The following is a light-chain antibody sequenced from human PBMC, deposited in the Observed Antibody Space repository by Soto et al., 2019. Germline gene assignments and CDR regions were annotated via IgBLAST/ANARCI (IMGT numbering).Light chain of an antibody. Sequence: SALTQPPSTSGSPGQSVAISCTGTTTDVGAYDCVSWYQQHPGKAPKLIIYDVTKRPSGVPDRFSGSKSGNTASLTVSGLQAEDEADYYCSSFGGSNNHLFGTGTKLTVL. CDR3: SSFGGSNNHL. CDR1: TTDVGAYDC. CDR2: DVT. J-gene: IGLJ1*01. V-gene: IGLV2-8*01.